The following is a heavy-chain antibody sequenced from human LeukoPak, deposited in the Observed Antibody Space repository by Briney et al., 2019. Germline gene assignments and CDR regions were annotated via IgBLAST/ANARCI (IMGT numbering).Heavy chain of an antibody. J-gene: IGHJ4*02. CDR3: ARGEDYGDTFHY. V-gene: IGHV4-30-4*01. CDR2: IYYSGST. CDR1: GGSISSGDYY. D-gene: IGHD4-17*01. Sequence: SETLSLTCTVSGGSISSGDYYWSWIRQPPGKGLEWIGYIYYSGSTYYNPSLKSRVTISVDTSKNQFSLKLSSVTAADTAVYYCARGEDYGDTFHYWGQGTLVTVSS.